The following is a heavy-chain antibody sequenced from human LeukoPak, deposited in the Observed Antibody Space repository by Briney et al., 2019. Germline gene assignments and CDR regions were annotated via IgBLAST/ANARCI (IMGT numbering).Heavy chain of an antibody. D-gene: IGHD3-10*01. CDR3: ARHLGSSGSHPFDY. CDR1: GGSISSSSYY. Sequence: SETLSLTCTVSGGSISSSSYYWGWIRQPPGKGLEWIGSIYYSGSTYYNSSLKSRVTMSVDMSKNQFSLILTSVTAADTAVYYCARHLGSSGSHPFDYWGQGTLVTVSS. V-gene: IGHV4-39*01. CDR2: IYYSGST. J-gene: IGHJ4*02.